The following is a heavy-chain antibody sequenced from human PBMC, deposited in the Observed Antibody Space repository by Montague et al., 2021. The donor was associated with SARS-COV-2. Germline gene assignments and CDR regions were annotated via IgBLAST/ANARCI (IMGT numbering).Heavy chain of an antibody. CDR2: VSGDGDST. CDR1: GFYFNDYG. D-gene: IGHD5-12*01. CDR3: AKCLRFSGFDGNYFDS. V-gene: IGHV3-23*01. Sequence: SLRLSCAVSGFYFNDYGMSWVRQAPGKGLGWVSAVSGDGDSTYYADSVKGRFTISRDNSKNTLYLQMNSLRAEDTAVNYCAKCLRFSGFDGNYFDSWGQGTLVTVSS. J-gene: IGHJ4*02.